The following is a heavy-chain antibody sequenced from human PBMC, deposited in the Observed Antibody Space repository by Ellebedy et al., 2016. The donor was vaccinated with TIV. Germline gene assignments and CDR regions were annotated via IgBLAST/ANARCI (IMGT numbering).Heavy chain of an antibody. D-gene: IGHD6-25*01. CDR1: GGSISSSSYY. CDR2: IYYSGST. CDR3: ARYVGAAAQFDY. J-gene: IGHJ4*02. V-gene: IGHV4-39*01. Sequence: SETLSLTCTVSGGSISSSSYYWGWIRQPPGKGLEWIGSIYYSGSTYYNPSLKSRVTISVDTSKNQFSLKLRSVTVADTAVYYCARYVGAAAQFDYWGQGTLVTVSS.